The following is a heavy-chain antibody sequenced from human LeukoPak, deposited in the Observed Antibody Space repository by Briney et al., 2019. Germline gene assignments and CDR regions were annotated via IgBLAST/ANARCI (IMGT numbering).Heavy chain of an antibody. CDR2: ISAGGSST. CDR3: AKVGTSWDFDY. V-gene: IGHV3-23*01. J-gene: IGHJ4*02. Sequence: GGSLRLSCAASGFTFSSYAMSWVRRAPGKGLEWVSAISAGGSSTYYADSVKGRFTISRDISNNTLYLQMNSLRAEDTAVYYCAKVGTSWDFDYWGQGTLVAVSS. CDR1: GFTFSSYA. D-gene: IGHD6-13*01.